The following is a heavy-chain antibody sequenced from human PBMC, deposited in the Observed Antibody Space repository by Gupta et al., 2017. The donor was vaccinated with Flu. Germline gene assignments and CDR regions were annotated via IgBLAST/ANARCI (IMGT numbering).Heavy chain of an antibody. CDR2: GSI. CDR3: APEGLDI. J-gene: IGHJ3*02. Sequence: GSIGYADSVKGRFTISRDNAKNSLYLHMNSLRTEDTAKYYCAPEGLDIWGQGTMVTVSS. V-gene: IGHV3-9*01.